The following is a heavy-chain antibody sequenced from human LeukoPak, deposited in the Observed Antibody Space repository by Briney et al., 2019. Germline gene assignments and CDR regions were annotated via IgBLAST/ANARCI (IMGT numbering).Heavy chain of an antibody. CDR2: IRQDGDTK. Sequence: GGSLRLSCAASGFPFNAYWMTWVRQAPGKGLERVANIRQDGDTKYYVDFVKGRFTISRDNAMNSLYLQMNSLRAEDTAIYYCARSLPYGTTWYGRSDFWGQGTLVTVSS. V-gene: IGHV3-7*03. D-gene: IGHD6-13*01. J-gene: IGHJ4*02. CDR3: ARSLPYGTTWYGRSDF. CDR1: GFPFNAYW.